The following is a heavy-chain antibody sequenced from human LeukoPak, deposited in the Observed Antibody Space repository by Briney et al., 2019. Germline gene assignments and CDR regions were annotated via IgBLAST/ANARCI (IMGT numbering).Heavy chain of an antibody. J-gene: IGHJ6*03. V-gene: IGHV3-23*01. CDR2: INGGGNTT. D-gene: IGHD6-19*01. CDR3: TKELHVAVSVADYYYFYMDV. Sequence: GGSLRLSCAASGFAFSSFAMGWVRQSPGKGLEWLSTINGGGNTTFYEDSVKGRFTISRDNSKNTLYLHMERLRPDDTAIYYCTKELHVAVSVADYYYFYMDVWGRGTAVTVSS. CDR1: GFAFSSFA.